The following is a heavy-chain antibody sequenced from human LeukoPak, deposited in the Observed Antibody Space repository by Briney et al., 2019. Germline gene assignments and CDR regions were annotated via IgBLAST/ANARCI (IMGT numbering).Heavy chain of an antibody. D-gene: IGHD4-17*01. J-gene: IGHJ3*02. CDR2: INHSGSS. Sequence: PSETLSLTCAVYGGSFSGYYWSWIRQPPGKGLEWIGEINHSGSSNYNPSLKSRVTISVDTSKNQFSLKLSSVTAADMAVYYCARDLVTVTKGFDIWGQGTMVSVSS. CDR1: GGSFSGYY. V-gene: IGHV4-34*01. CDR3: ARDLVTVTKGFDI.